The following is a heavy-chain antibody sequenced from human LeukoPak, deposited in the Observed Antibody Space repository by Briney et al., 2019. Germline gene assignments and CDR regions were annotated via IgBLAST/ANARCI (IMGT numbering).Heavy chain of an antibody. CDR3: ATDRVAGRRPLLELGY. J-gene: IGHJ4*02. CDR1: RFTFSSYA. CDR2: ISASGSST. D-gene: IGHD6-19*01. V-gene: IGHV3-23*01. Sequence: GGSLRLSCAASRFTFSSYAMSWVRQAPGKGLEWVSSISASGSSTYYADSVKGRFTISRDNSKNTLYLQMNSLRAEDTAIYYCATDRVAGRRPLLELGYWGQGTLVTVSS.